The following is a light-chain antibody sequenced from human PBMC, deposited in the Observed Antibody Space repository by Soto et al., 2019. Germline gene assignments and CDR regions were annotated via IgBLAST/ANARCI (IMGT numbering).Light chain of an antibody. CDR1: SSDVGGYNY. J-gene: IGLJ1*01. CDR2: DVS. Sequence: QSVVTQPASASGSPWQSNPNSCTGTSSDVGGYNYVSWYQHHPGKAPKLIIYDVSNRPSGVSIRFSGSKSDNTASLTISGLQPEDEADYHCSSYTTSNTRQIVFGTGTKVTVL. V-gene: IGLV2-14*03. CDR3: SSYTTSNTRQIV.